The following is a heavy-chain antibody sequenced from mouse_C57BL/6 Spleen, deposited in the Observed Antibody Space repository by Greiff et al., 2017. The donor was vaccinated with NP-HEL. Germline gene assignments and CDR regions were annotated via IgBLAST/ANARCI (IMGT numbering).Heavy chain of an antibody. Sequence: VQLQQPGAELVKPGASVKLSCKASGYTFTSYWMHWVKQRPGQGLEWIGMIHPNSGSTNYNEKFKSKATLTVDKSSSTAYMQLSSLTSEDSAVYYCARSYYYGSSLGFDYWGQGTTLTVSS. V-gene: IGHV1-64*01. J-gene: IGHJ2*01. D-gene: IGHD1-1*01. CDR1: GYTFTSYW. CDR2: IHPNSGST. CDR3: ARSYYYGSSLGFDY.